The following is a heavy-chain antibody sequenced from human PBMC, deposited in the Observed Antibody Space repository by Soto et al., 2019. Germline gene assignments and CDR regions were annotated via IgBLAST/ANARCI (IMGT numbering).Heavy chain of an antibody. CDR2: IKQDGSEK. Sequence: EVQLVESGGGLVQPGGSLRLSCAASGFTFSSYWMSWVRQAPGKGLEWVANIKQDGSEKYFVDSVKGRFTISRDNAKNSLYLQMNSLRAEDTAVYYCARDQYDFWSGYSYWYFDLWGRGTLVTVCS. CDR1: GFTFSSYW. CDR3: ARDQYDFWSGYSYWYFDL. J-gene: IGHJ2*01. D-gene: IGHD3-3*01. V-gene: IGHV3-7*05.